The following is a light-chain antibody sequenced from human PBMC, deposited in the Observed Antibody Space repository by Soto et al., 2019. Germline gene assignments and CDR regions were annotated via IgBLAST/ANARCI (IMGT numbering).Light chain of an antibody. CDR2: EVS. Sequence: QSALTQPPSVSGSPGQSVTIYCTGNSSDVGSYNRVSWYQQPPGTAAKLMIYEVSNRPSGVPDRFSGSKSGNTASLTISGLQAEDEADYYCTSYTSSSTVYVVFGGGTKLPVL. V-gene: IGLV2-18*02. CDR3: TSYTSSSTVYVV. J-gene: IGLJ2*01. CDR1: SSDVGSYNR.